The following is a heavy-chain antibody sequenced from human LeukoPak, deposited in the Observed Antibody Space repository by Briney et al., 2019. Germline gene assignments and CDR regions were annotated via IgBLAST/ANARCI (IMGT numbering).Heavy chain of an antibody. CDR2: IKSKPDGGTT. Sequence: PGGSLRLSCAASGFTFSNAWMSWVRQAPGKGLEWVGRIKSKPDGGTTDYAAPVKGRFTISRDDSKNTVYLQMNSLKTEDTAVYHCTTQGHHYDSSGYNFVDYWGQGTLVTVSS. J-gene: IGHJ4*02. D-gene: IGHD3-22*01. CDR1: GFTFSNAW. V-gene: IGHV3-15*05. CDR3: TTQGHHYDSSGYNFVDY.